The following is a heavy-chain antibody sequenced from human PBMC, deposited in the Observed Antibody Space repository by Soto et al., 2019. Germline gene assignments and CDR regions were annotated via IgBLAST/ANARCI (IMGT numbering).Heavy chain of an antibody. Sequence: DICGVRLTIKKRLEWVGWMNPNSGNAGYAQKFQGRITMTRNNSITTAYMELSSLRSEDSAVYYCAKIVHDRSGYYGYFEYWGQGTLVTVS. J-gene: IGHJ4*02. V-gene: IGHV1-8*01. CDR2: MNPNSGNA. CDR1: D. D-gene: IGHD6-19*01. CDR3: AKIVHDRSGYYGYFEY.